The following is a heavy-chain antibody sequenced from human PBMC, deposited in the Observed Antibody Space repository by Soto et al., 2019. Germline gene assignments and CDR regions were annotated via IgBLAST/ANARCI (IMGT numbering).Heavy chain of an antibody. J-gene: IGHJ4*02. CDR1: GGSINSGGYC. V-gene: IGHV4-31*03. Sequence: QVQLQESGPGLVKPSQTLSLTCTVSGGSINSGGYCWSWIRQHPGKGLDWIGCISYGGSTSYNPSLTCRVPISVDTSKNQFSLKLSSRTAADTAAYYCSRGMLVWGQGALITVSS. CDR2: ISYGGST. CDR3: SRGMLV. D-gene: IGHD6-6*01.